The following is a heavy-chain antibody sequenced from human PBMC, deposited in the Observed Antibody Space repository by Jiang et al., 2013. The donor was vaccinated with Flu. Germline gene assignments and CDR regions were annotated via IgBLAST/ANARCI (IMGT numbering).Heavy chain of an antibody. CDR3: ASGPATTPAGYYQYPLDV. D-gene: IGHD1-26*01. J-gene: IGHJ6*02. V-gene: IGHV4-39*01. CDR1: GGSISRSSFY. CDR2: IYYSGKT. Sequence: GPGLVKTSETLSLRCTVSGGSISRSSFYWGWIRQPPGKGLEWIGSIYYSGKTYYNPSLKSRVTISVDTSENQFSLKLSSGTAADTAVYYCASGPATTPAGYYQYPLDVWGQGITVTVSS.